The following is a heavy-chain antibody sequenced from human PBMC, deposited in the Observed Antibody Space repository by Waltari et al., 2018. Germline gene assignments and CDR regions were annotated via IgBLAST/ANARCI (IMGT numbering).Heavy chain of an antibody. Sequence: SSYAISWVRQAPGQGLEWLGRTYYRSKWYNDYAVSVKSRITNNPATSKNQFSLQLNSVTPEDTAVYYCARKKGVGATTSFDYWGQGTLVTVSS. CDR3: ARKKGVGATTSFDY. CDR1: SSYA. J-gene: IGHJ4*02. D-gene: IGHD1-26*01. V-gene: IGHV6-1*01. CDR2: TYYRSKWYN.